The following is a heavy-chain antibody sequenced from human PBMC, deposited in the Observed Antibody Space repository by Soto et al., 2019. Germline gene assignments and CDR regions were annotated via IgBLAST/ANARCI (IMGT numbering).Heavy chain of an antibody. J-gene: IGHJ5*02. Sequence: EVQLLESGGGLVQPGGSLRLSCAASGFTFSSYAMSWVRQAPGKGLEWVSAISGSGGSTYYADSVKGRFTISRDNSKNTLYLQMISLRAEDTAVYYCASEGGGWDFPNWFDPWGQGTLVTVCS. CDR3: ASEGGGWDFPNWFDP. D-gene: IGHD6-19*01. V-gene: IGHV3-23*01. CDR2: ISGSGGST. CDR1: GFTFSSYA.